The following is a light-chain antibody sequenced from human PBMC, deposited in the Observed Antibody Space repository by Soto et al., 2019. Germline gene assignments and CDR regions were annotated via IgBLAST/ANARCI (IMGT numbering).Light chain of an antibody. J-gene: IGLJ2*01. CDR1: SSNIGSNT. V-gene: IGLV1-44*01. Sequence: QSVLTQPPSASGTPGQMVTISCSGSSSNIGSNTVNWYQQLPGMAPKLLIYNNSQRPSGVPDRFSGSKSGTSASQAISGLQSEDEADYYCAAWDDSLRGLDFGGGTKLTVL. CDR3: AAWDDSLRGLD. CDR2: NNS.